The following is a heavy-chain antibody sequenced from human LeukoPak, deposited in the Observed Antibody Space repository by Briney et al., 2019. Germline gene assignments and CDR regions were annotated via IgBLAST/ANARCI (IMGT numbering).Heavy chain of an antibody. Sequence: PSETLSLTCTVSGGSISSYYWSWIRQPPGKGLEWIGYIYYSGSTNYNPSRKSRVTISVDTSKNQFSLKLSSVTAADTAVYYCARSGITGTSMGYWGQGTLVTVSS. J-gene: IGHJ4*02. CDR3: ARSGITGTSMGY. CDR1: GGSISSYY. CDR2: IYYSGST. D-gene: IGHD1-7*01. V-gene: IGHV4-59*01.